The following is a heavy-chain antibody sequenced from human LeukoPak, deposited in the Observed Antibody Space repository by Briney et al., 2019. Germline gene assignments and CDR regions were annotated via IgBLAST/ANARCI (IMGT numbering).Heavy chain of an antibody. D-gene: IGHD3-10*01. CDR2: TSSDLNVR. CDR1: GFTFRNYV. CDR3: AREGYYGSGSPPSLYFDY. V-gene: IGHV3-30-3*01. Sequence: GGSLRLSCAASGFTFRNYVIHWVRQAPGKGLEWVAVTSSDLNVRLYADSVKGRFTISRDNSRSTLYLQVNSLRPEDTAIYYCAREGYYGSGSPPSLYFDYWGQGTLVTVSS. J-gene: IGHJ4*02.